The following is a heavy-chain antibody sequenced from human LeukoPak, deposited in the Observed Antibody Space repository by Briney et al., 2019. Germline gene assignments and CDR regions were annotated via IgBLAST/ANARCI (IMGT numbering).Heavy chain of an antibody. V-gene: IGHV3-21*01. CDR2: ISSSSSYI. CDR1: GFTFSSYA. CDR3: ARAIVGATADWDY. D-gene: IGHD1-26*01. J-gene: IGHJ4*02. Sequence: GGSLRLSCAASGFTFSSYAMSWVRQGPGKGLEWVSSISSSSSYIYYADSVKGRFTISRDNAKNSLYLQMNSLRAEDTAVHYCARAIVGATADWDYWGQGTLVTVSS.